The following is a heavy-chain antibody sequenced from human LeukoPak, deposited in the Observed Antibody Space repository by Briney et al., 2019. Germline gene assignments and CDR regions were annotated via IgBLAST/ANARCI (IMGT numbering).Heavy chain of an antibody. Sequence: SETLSLTCTVSRGSISHYYWSWIRQPPGKGLEWIGYIYYSGTTNYNPSLKSRVTTSVDTSKNQFSLKLSSVTAADTAVYYCARSSYYDSSGWAPYPNYYYYYYMDVWGKGTTVTVSS. V-gene: IGHV4-59*12. CDR3: ARSSYYDSSGWAPYPNYYYYYYMDV. D-gene: IGHD3-22*01. J-gene: IGHJ6*03. CDR1: RGSISHYY. CDR2: IYYSGTT.